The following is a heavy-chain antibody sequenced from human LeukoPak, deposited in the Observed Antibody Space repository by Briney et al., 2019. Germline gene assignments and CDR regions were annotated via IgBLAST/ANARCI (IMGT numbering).Heavy chain of an antibody. CDR3: AKDLCGGDCYSPAY. Sequence: SGGSLRLSCAASGFTFSSYGMHWVRQAPGKGLEWVAVISYDGSNKYYADSVKGRFTISRDNSKNTLYLQMNSLRAEDTAVYYCAKDLCGGDCYSPAYWGQGTLVTVSS. V-gene: IGHV3-30*18. D-gene: IGHD2-21*02. J-gene: IGHJ4*02. CDR1: GFTFSSYG. CDR2: ISYDGSNK.